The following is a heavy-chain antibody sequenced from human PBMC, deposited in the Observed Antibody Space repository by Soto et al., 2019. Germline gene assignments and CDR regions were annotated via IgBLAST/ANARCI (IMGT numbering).Heavy chain of an antibody. Sequence: QVQLVESGGGVVQPGRSLRLSCAASGFTFSSYAMHWVRQAPGKGLEWVAVISYDGSNKYYADSVKGRFTISRDNSKNTLYLQMNSLRAEDTAVYYCARENGSYWGLFDYWGQGTLVTVSS. CDR3: ARENGSYWGLFDY. CDR1: GFTFSSYA. D-gene: IGHD1-26*01. V-gene: IGHV3-30-3*01. CDR2: ISYDGSNK. J-gene: IGHJ4*02.